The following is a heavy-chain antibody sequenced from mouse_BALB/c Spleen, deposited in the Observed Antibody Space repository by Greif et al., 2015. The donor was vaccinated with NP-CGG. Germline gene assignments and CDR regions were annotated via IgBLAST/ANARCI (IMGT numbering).Heavy chain of an antibody. CDR1: GYTFTSYW. J-gene: IGHJ3*01. D-gene: IGHD2-4*01. CDR2: IYPGSGST. Sequence: LKESGSELVRPGASVKLSCKASGYTFTSYWMHWVKQRPGQGLEWIGNIYPGSGSTNYDEKFKSKATLTVDTSSSTAYMQLSSLTSEDSAVYYCTEGNYDYDPFAYWGQGTLVTVSA. CDR3: TEGNYDYDPFAY. V-gene: IGHV1S22*01.